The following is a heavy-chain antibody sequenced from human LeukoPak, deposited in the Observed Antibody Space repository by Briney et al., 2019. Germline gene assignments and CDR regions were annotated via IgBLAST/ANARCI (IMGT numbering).Heavy chain of an antibody. Sequence: GGSLRLSCAASGFTFSDYYISWIRQAPGKGLEWVSHISSSGNIIYYADSVKGRFTVSRDNAKDSLFLQMNSLRAEDTAVYYCAREEREQASTLTNAFDIWGQGTMVTVSS. CDR1: GFTFSDYY. CDR2: ISSSGNII. D-gene: IGHD4-17*01. CDR3: AREEREQASTLTNAFDI. V-gene: IGHV3-11*04. J-gene: IGHJ3*02.